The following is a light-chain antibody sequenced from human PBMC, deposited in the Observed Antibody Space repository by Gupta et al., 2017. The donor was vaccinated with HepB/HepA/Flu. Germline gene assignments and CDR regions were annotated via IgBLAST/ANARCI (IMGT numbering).Light chain of an antibody. J-gene: IGLJ3*02. CDR1: SLRSYY. V-gene: IGLV3-19*01. CDR3: NSRDSSGNHWV. CDR2: GKN. Sequence: SSALTQEPAVSVALGQTVRITCQGDSLRSYYASWYQQKPGQAPVLVIYGKNNRPSGIPDRFSGSSSGNTASLTITGAQAEDEADYYCNSRDSSGNHWVFGGGTKLTVL.